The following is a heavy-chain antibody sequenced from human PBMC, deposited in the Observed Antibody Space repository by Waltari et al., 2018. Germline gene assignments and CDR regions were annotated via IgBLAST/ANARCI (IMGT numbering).Heavy chain of an antibody. D-gene: IGHD2-2*01. CDR3: ARGPYCSSTSCRHQYYYYGMDV. Sequence: QVQLQQWGAGLLKPSETLSLTCAVYGGSFSGYYWSWIRQPPGKGRAWIGEINHSGSTNYNPSLKSRVTISVDTSKNQFSLKLSSVTAADTAVYYCARGPYCSSTSCRHQYYYYGMDVWGQGTTVTVSS. J-gene: IGHJ6*02. CDR2: INHSGST. CDR1: GGSFSGYY. V-gene: IGHV4-34*01.